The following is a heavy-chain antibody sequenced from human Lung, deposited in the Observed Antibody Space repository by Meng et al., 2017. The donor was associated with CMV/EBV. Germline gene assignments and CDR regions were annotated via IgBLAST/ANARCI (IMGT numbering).Heavy chain of an antibody. CDR2: ISAYNGNT. V-gene: IGHV1-18*01. Sequence: ASVKVSCKASGYTFTSYGISWVRQAPGQGLEWMGWISAYNGNTNYAQKLQGRVTMTTDTSTRKAYMELRSLRSDDTAVYYCARGRALAGTTLYYYYGMDFWGQGXTVTVSS. CDR3: ARGRALAGTTLYYYYGMDF. J-gene: IGHJ6*02. CDR1: GYTFTSYG. D-gene: IGHD1-14*01.